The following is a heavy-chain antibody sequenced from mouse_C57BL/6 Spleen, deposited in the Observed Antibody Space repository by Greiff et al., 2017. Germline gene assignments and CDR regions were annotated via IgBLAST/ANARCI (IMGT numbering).Heavy chain of an antibody. V-gene: IGHV2-6-1*01. CDR2: IWSDGST. CDR3: ARHGVYYYGSSPYYAMDY. Sequence: QVQLKESGPGLVAPSQSLSITCTVSGFSLTSYGVHWVRQPPGKGLEWLVVIWSDGSTTYNSALKSRLSISKDNSKSQVFLKMNSLQTDDTAMYYCARHGVYYYGSSPYYAMDYWGQGTSVTVSS. J-gene: IGHJ4*01. CDR1: GFSLTSYG. D-gene: IGHD1-1*01.